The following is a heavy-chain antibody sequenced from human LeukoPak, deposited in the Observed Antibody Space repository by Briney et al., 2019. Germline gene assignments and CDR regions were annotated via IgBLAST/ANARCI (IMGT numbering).Heavy chain of an antibody. CDR3: ASAYTYVRLGDH. Sequence: PGGSLRLSCAVSGLSFSNYWMHWVRQAPGKGLVWVARTNLHVTAVDHADSVKGRFTISRDNAKNTLFLQMNSLRAEDTAVYYCASAYTYVRLGDHWGQGTLVTVSS. CDR2: TNLHVTAV. J-gene: IGHJ4*02. V-gene: IGHV3-74*01. CDR1: GLSFSNYW. D-gene: IGHD3-16*01.